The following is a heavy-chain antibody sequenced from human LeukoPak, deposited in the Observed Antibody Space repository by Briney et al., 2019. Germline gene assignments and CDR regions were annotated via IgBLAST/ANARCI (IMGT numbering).Heavy chain of an antibody. V-gene: IGHV3-21*01. J-gene: IGHJ4*02. CDR2: ISSSSYI. CDR1: GFIFSSYS. D-gene: IGHD6-6*01. CDR3: ARGFEYSSSPVDY. Sequence: PGGSLRLSCAASGFIFSSYSMNWVRQAPGKGLEWVSSISSSSYIYYADSVKGRFTISRDNAKNSLYLQMNSLRAEDTAVYYCARGFEYSSSPVDYWGQGTLVTVSS.